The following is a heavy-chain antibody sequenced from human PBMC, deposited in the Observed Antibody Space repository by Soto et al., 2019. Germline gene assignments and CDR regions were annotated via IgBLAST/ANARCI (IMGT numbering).Heavy chain of an antibody. Sequence: SETLSLTCAVSGYSISSGYYWGWIRQPPGKGLEWIGRIYHSGSTYYNPSLKSRVTISVDTSKNQFSLKLSSVTAADTAVYSCAREEEIAMVRGVRGLWVYWDPETLVAVSS. CDR2: IYHSGST. CDR1: GYSISSGYY. V-gene: IGHV4-38-2*02. D-gene: IGHD3-10*01. CDR3: AREEEIAMVRGVRGLWVY. J-gene: IGHJ4*02.